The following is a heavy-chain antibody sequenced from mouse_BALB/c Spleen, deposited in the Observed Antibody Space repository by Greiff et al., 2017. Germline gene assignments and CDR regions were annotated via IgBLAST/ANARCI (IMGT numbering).Heavy chain of an antibody. Sequence: DVQLVESGGGLVKPGGSLKLSCAASGFTFSSYAMSWVRQSPEKRLEWVAEISSGGSYTYYPDTVTGRFTISRENAKNTLYLEMSRLRSEDTAMYYCARGAYGNFAMDYWGQGTSVTVSS. J-gene: IGHJ4*01. D-gene: IGHD2-1*01. CDR3: ARGAYGNFAMDY. CDR2: ISSGGSYT. V-gene: IGHV5-9-4*01. CDR1: GFTFSSYA.